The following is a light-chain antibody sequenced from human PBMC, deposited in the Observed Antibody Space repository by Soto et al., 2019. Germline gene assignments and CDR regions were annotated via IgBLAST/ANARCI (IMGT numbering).Light chain of an antibody. CDR1: ESVSTN. CDR2: GAS. J-gene: IGKJ1*01. CDR3: QQYSIWRT. Sequence: EVVMTQSLSTLSVSPGERVTLSCRASESVSTNLAWYQQKAGQAPRLLIYGASTRATGIPARFSGSGSGTEFTLTISSLQSEDFAVYYCQQYSIWRTFGQGTKVDIK. V-gene: IGKV3-15*01.